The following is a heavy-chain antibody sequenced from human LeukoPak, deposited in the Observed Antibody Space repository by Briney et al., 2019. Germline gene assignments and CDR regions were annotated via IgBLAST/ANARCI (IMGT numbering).Heavy chain of an antibody. CDR3: ANAHYDSSGRPDAFDI. D-gene: IGHD3-22*01. J-gene: IGHJ3*02. V-gene: IGHV3-30*02. CDR2: IRYDGSNK. CDR1: GFTFSSYG. Sequence: QSGGSLRFSCAASGFTFSSYGMSWVRQAPGKGLEWVAFIRYDGSNKYYADSVKGRFTISRDNSKNTLYLQMDSLRAEDTAVYYCANAHYDSSGRPDAFDIWGQGTMVTVSS.